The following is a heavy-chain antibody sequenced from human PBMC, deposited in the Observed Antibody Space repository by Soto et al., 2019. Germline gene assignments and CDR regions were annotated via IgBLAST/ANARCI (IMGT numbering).Heavy chain of an antibody. CDR1: GYTFTTYG. CDR3: ARDGERDTGLNFYYYLHGMDA. V-gene: IGHV1-18*04. CDR2: ISPYNGTT. D-gene: IGHD1-1*01. Sequence: ASVKVSCKASGYTFTTYGISWVRQAPGQGLEWMGWISPYNGTTKYAEKFQGEMTMTTDTATSTAYMDLRSLRSDDAAVYYCARDGERDTGLNFYYYLHGMDAWGQGTRVTVSS. J-gene: IGHJ6*02.